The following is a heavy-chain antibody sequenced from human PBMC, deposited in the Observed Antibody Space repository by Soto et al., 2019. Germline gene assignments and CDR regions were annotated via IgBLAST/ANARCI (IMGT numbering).Heavy chain of an antibody. CDR2: ISAHNGNT. J-gene: IGHJ4*02. V-gene: IGHV1-18*01. CDR1: GYAFTTYG. CDR3: ARGRYGDY. D-gene: IGHD1-1*01. Sequence: QVHLVQSGAEVKKPGASVKVSCKGSGYAFTTYGITWVRQAPGQGLEWMGWISAHNGNTNYAQKLQGRVTVTRDTSTSTAYMELRSLISADTAVYYCARGRYGDYWGQGALVTVS.